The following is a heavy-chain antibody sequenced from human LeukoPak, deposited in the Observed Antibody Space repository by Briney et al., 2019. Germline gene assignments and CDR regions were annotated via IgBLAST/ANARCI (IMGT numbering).Heavy chain of an antibody. CDR3: ARVGAAAGICDY. J-gene: IGHJ4*02. CDR2: IYYSGST. Sequence: PSETLSLTCTVSGGSISSSSYYWGWIRQPPGKGLEWIGSIYYSGSTYYNPSLKSRVTISVDTSKNRFSLKLSSVTAADTAVYYCARVGAAAGICDYWGQGTLVTVSS. CDR1: GGSISSSSYY. V-gene: IGHV4-39*07. D-gene: IGHD6-13*01.